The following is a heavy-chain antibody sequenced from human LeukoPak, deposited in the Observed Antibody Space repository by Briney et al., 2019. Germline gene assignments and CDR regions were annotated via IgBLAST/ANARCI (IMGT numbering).Heavy chain of an antibody. CDR1: GFTFKIYA. V-gene: IGHV3-23*01. CDR2: ISASGGGT. CDR3: AKGPNSWYFDY. D-gene: IGHD6-13*01. Sequence: GGSLRLSCAASGFTFKIYAMIWVRQAPGQGLEWVSGISASGGGTYYADSVKGRFTISRDNSKNTLYLQMNSLRAEDTAVYYCAKGPNSWYFDYWGQGTLVTVSS. J-gene: IGHJ4*02.